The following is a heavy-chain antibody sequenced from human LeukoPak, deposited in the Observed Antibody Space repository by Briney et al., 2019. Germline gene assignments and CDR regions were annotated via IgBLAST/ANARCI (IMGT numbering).Heavy chain of an antibody. V-gene: IGHV3-21*01. D-gene: IGHD5-18*01. CDR1: GFTFSTFG. Sequence: GGSLRLSCEASGFTFSTFGMIWVRQAPGKGLEWVSSISSTSKYIHYADSVKGRFTISRDNAKNSLYLQMNSLRDDDTAVYFCARDRAWIQLMPDYWGQGTLVAVSS. CDR3: ARDRAWIQLMPDY. CDR2: ISSTSKYI. J-gene: IGHJ4*02.